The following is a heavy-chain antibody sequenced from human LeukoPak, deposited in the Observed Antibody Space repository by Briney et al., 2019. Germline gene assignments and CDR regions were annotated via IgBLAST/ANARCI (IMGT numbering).Heavy chain of an antibody. CDR3: AELGITMIGGV. CDR2: ISSSGSTI. J-gene: IGHJ6*04. Sequence: GGSLRLSCGASGFTLSTYTMNWVRQAPGRGLEWVSYISSSGSTIYYADSVKGRFTISRDNAKNSLYLQMNSLRAEDTAVYYCAELGITMIGGVWGKGTTVTISS. V-gene: IGHV3-48*04. D-gene: IGHD3-10*02. CDR1: GFTLSTYT.